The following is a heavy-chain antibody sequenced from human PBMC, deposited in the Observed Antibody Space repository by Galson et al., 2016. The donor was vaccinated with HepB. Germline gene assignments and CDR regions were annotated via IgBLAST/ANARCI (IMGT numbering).Heavy chain of an antibody. D-gene: IGHD3-16*01. CDR3: ARPPEGDRRYFDL. Sequence: SLRLSCAASGFTFTNYWMNWVRQTPGKGLEWVSFISITSGYKYYADSLKGRVTISRDNAKNSLYLQMNSLRAEDTAVYYCARPPEGDRRYFDLWGRGTLVTVSS. J-gene: IGHJ2*01. CDR2: ISITSGYK. V-gene: IGHV3-21*01. CDR1: GFTFTNYW.